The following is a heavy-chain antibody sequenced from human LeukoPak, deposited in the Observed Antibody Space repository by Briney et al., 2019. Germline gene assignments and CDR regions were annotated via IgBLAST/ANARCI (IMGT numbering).Heavy chain of an antibody. V-gene: IGHV4-34*01. J-gene: IGHJ4*02. CDR3: TRMTTGHDY. CDR1: GVSFNDYY. Sequence: SETLSLTCAVSGVSFNDYYWSWVRQTPGKGLEWIGEINHSGYTNDSPSLKSRVTLSIDTSRKQFSLNVRSVTIADTGIYYCTRMTTGHDYWGQGTLVTVSS. D-gene: IGHD4-17*01. CDR2: INHSGYT.